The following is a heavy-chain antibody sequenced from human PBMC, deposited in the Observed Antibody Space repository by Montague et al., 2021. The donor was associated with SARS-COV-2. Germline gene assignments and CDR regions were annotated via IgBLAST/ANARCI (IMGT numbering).Heavy chain of an antibody. J-gene: IGHJ5*01. V-gene: IGHV4-39*01. Sequence: SETLSLTCTVSGGSISSTSYYWGWLRQPTGKGLEWIGCIYYSGSTYYTPSLKSRVTISIDTSKNQVSLKLSSATAADTAEYCCVRQPGQGLPREWFCFDSWGQGTLVTVSS. D-gene: IGHD6-19*01. CDR3: VRQPGQGLPREWFCFDS. CDR2: IYYSGST. CDR1: GGSISSTSYY.